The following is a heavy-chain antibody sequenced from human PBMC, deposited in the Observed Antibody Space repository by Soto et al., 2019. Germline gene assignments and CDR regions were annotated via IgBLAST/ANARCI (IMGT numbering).Heavy chain of an antibody. CDR2: IIPILGIA. CDR1: GGTFSSYT. V-gene: IGHV1-69*02. D-gene: IGHD4-17*01. J-gene: IGHJ4*02. CDR3: ARPAGDDYGDCFLRY. Sequence: QVQLVQSGAEVKKPGSSVKVSCKASGGTFSSYTISWVRQAPGQGLEWMGRIIPILGIANYAQKFQGRVTITADKSTSTADMELSSPISEDTAVYYCARPAGDDYGDCFLRYWGQGTLVTVSS.